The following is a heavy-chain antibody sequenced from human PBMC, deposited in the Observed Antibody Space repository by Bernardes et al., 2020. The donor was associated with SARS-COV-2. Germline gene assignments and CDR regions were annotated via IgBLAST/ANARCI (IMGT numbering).Heavy chain of an antibody. Sequence: GGSLRLSCAASGFSFKEYAMNWVRQSRGKGLEWVAAVNDGGENTYYADSVKGRFTISRDNSRNVLSLHMDGLTVEDTAVYYCAKDGGRLATSIFDFWGQGSHVTVSS. CDR2: VNDGGENT. CDR1: GFSFKEYA. CDR3: AKDGGRLATSIFDF. D-gene: IGHD3-16*01. J-gene: IGHJ4*02. V-gene: IGHV3-23*01.